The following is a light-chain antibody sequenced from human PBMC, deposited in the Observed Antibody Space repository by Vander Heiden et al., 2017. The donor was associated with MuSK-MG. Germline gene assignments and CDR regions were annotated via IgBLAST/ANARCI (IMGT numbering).Light chain of an antibody. Sequence: DIVMTQSPDSLAVSLGERAAINCKSSQRVLCTPDNKNYLAWYQQKPGQAPKLLIYWASTRESGVPDRFSGSGSGTDFILTISSMQAEDVAVYYCQQYYSGPPWTFGQGTKVEIK. CDR1: QRVLCTPDNKNY. CDR2: WAS. J-gene: IGKJ1*01. V-gene: IGKV4-1*01. CDR3: QQYYSGPPWT.